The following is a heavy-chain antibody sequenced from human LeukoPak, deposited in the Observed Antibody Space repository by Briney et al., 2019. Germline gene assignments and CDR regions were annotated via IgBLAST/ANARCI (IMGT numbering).Heavy chain of an antibody. CDR3: ARHGDLLSPFQT. CDR2: INYSGGT. Sequence: KPSETLPLTCTVSGGSISSTSYYWGWIRQPPGKGLEWIGTINYSGGTYYNPSLKSRVTISVDTSKNQISLKLNSVTAADTAMYYCARHGDLLSPFQTWGQGTLVTVSS. J-gene: IGHJ5*02. CDR1: GGSISSTSYY. D-gene: IGHD2-21*02. V-gene: IGHV4-39*01.